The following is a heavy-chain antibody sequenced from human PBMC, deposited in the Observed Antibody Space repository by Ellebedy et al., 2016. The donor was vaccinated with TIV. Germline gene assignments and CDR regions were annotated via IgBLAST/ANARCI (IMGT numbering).Heavy chain of an antibody. D-gene: IGHD3-10*01. CDR3: ARDRGSRDEYYFDN. V-gene: IGHV3-33*08. Sequence: PGGSLRLSCAASGFTFSTYGMHWVRQAPGKGLEWVGVIWYDGSNKYYADSVKGRFTISRDNSRNTLYLQMNSLRAEDTAVYHCARDRGSRDEYYFDNWGQGTLVTVSS. J-gene: IGHJ4*02. CDR1: GFTFSTYG. CDR2: IWYDGSNK.